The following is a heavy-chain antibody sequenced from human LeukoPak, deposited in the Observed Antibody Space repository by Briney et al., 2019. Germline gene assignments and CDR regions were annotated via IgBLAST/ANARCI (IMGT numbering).Heavy chain of an antibody. V-gene: IGHV4-34*01. J-gene: IGHJ4*02. CDR3: AKTTVTNVGLGN. CDR2: INHSGST. Sequence: SSETLSLTCAVYGGSFSGYYWSWIRQPPGKGLEWIGEINHSGSTNYNPSLKSRVTISVDTSKNQFSLKLSSVTAADTAVYYCAKTTVTNVGLGNWGQGTLVTVSS. D-gene: IGHD4-17*01. CDR1: GGSFSGYY.